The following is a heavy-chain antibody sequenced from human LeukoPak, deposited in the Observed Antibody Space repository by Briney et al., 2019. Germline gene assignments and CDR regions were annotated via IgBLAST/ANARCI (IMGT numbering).Heavy chain of an antibody. CDR1: GFTFSSYG. Sequence: PGGPLRLSCAASGFTFSSYGMHWVRQAPGKGLEGVAFIRYDGSNEYYADSVKGRFTISRDNSKNTLYLQMNSLRVEDTAVYYCAKEDTGYNYYMDVWGKGTTVTVSS. CDR3: AKEDTGYNYYMDV. CDR2: IRYDGSNE. D-gene: IGHD5-18*01. J-gene: IGHJ6*03. V-gene: IGHV3-30*02.